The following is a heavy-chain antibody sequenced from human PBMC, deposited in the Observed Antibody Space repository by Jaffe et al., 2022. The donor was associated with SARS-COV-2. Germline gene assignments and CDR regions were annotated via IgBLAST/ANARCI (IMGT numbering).Heavy chain of an antibody. D-gene: IGHD3-22*01. J-gene: IGHJ4*02. V-gene: IGHV3-33*01. Sequence: QVQLVESGGGVVQPGRSLRLSCAASGFTFSSYGMHWVRQAPGKGLEWVAVIWYDGSNKYYADSVKGRFTISRDNSKNTLYLQMNSLRAEDTAVYYCARDRISDSSGYYGTFDYWGQGTLVTVSS. CDR3: ARDRISDSSGYYGTFDY. CDR1: GFTFSSYG. CDR2: IWYDGSNK.